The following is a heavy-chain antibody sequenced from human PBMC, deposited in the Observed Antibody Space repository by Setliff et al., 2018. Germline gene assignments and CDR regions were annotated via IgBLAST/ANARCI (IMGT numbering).Heavy chain of an antibody. Sequence: GSLRLSCAASGFTFSSNWMHWVRQAPGKGLEWVSAISGSGGSTYYADSVKGRFTISSDNSKNTLYLQMNSLKTEDTAVYYCTRDTSNYYDSSGYYSGAFDIWGQGTMVTVSS. D-gene: IGHD3-22*01. CDR3: TRDTSNYYDSSGYYSGAFDI. J-gene: IGHJ3*02. CDR1: GFTFSSNW. V-gene: IGHV3-23*01. CDR2: ISGSGGST.